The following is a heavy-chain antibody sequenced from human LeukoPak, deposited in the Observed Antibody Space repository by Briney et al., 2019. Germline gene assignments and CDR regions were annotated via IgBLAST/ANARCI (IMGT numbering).Heavy chain of an antibody. CDR2: INAGNSNT. D-gene: IGHD3-22*01. Sequence: ASVKVSCKASGYTFTSYAMHWVRQAPGQRLEWMGWINAGNSNTKYSQKFQGRVTITRDTSASTAYMELSSLRSEDTAVYYCARAPPYLYGSSGSNWFGPWGQGTLVTVSS. CDR1: GYTFTSYA. V-gene: IGHV1-3*01. CDR3: ARAPPYLYGSSGSNWFGP. J-gene: IGHJ5*02.